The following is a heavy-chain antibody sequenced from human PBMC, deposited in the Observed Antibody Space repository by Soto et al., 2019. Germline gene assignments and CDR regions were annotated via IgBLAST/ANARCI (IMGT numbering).Heavy chain of an antibody. V-gene: IGHV3-23*01. D-gene: IGHD3-22*01. CDR1: GFTFSSYA. J-gene: IGHJ4*02. CDR2: ISGSGGST. CDR3: AKHAGSYDSSGYYEFDY. Sequence: GGSLRLSCAASGFTFSSYAMSWVRQAPGKGLEWVSAISGSGGSTYYADSVKGRFTISRDNSKNTLYLQMDSLRAEDTAVYYCAKHAGSYDSSGYYEFDYWGQGTLVTVSS.